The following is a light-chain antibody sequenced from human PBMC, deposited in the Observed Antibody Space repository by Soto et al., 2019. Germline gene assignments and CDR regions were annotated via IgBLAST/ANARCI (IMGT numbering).Light chain of an antibody. V-gene: IGKV4-1*01. Sequence: DTVMTQSPDSLTVSLGERATINCKSSQSVLYSATNQNYLAWYQQKPGQPPKLLIYWASTRESGVPDRFSGSGSGTDFTLTISNLQAEDVAVYYCQQYYSTPLTFGGGTKVEIK. CDR3: QQYYSTPLT. CDR2: WAS. CDR1: QSVLYSATNQNY. J-gene: IGKJ4*01.